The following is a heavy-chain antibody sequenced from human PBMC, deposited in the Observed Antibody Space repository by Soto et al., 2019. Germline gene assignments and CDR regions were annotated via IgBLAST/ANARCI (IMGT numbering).Heavy chain of an antibody. J-gene: IGHJ4*02. CDR2: IYWDENK. V-gene: IGHV2-5*02. D-gene: IGHD3-9*01. CDR1: GFSLSTSGVG. CDR3: AHKGPEDWPLDY. Sequence: QITLKESGPTLVKPTQTLTLTCTFSGFSLSTSGVGVGWIRQPPGKALEWLAVIYWDENKHYSPSLRSRLTITKDTSKNQVVLTMTNMDPMDTGTYYCAHKGPEDWPLDYWGQGTLVTVSS.